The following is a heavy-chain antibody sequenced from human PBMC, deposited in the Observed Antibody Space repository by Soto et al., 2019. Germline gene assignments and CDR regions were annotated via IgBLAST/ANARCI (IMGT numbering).Heavy chain of an antibody. CDR1: GFTFSDYY. V-gene: IGHV3-11*01. CDR2: ISSSGSTI. J-gene: IGHJ6*02. Sequence: LRLSCTASGFTFSDYYMSWIRHAPGKGLEWVSYISSSGSTIYYADSVKGRFTISRDNAKNSLYLQMNNLRAEDTAVYYCAREGRRYYSYYYCMDVWGQGTTIAVSS. D-gene: IGHD5-12*01. CDR3: AREGRRYYSYYYCMDV.